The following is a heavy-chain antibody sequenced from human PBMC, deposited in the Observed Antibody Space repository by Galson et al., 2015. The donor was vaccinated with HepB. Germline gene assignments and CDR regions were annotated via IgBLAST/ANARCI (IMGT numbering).Heavy chain of an antibody. Sequence: SVKVSCKASGYTFTGYYMHWVRQAPGQGLEWMGRINPNSGGTNYAQKFQGRVTMTRDTSISTAYMELSRLRSDDTAVYYCARGGSITMIPLDYWGQGTLVTVSS. V-gene: IGHV1-2*06. CDR2: INPNSGGT. CDR3: ARGGSITMIPLDY. CDR1: GYTFTGYY. D-gene: IGHD3-22*01. J-gene: IGHJ4*02.